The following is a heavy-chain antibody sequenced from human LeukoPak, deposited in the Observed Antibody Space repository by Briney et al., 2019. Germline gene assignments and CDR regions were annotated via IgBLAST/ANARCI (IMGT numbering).Heavy chain of an antibody. J-gene: IGHJ4*02. V-gene: IGHV4-34*01. Sequence: KSSETLSLTCGVYGGSFSGYYWNWIRQPPGKGLEWIGEINLSESTDYNPSLKSRVTISVDTSKNQFSLNLTSVTAADTAVYYCANYGSGSYYNSRHFDYWGQGTLVTVSS. CDR1: GGSFSGYY. CDR2: INLSEST. CDR3: ANYGSGSYYNSRHFDY. D-gene: IGHD3-10*01.